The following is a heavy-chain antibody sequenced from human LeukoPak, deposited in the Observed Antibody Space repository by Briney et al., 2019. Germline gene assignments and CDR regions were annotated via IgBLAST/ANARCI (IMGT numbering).Heavy chain of an antibody. CDR2: IYYSGTT. CDR1: GDSISNYY. V-gene: IGHV4-59*01. CDR3: ARSYYDTLTGLWNWFDP. Sequence: SETLSLTCTVSGDSISNYYWSWIRQPPGKGLEWIGYIYYSGTTNYNPSLKSRVTISVDTSKNRFSLSLSPVTAADTAVYYCARSYYDTLTGLWNWFDPWGQGTLVTVSS. D-gene: IGHD3-9*01. J-gene: IGHJ5*02.